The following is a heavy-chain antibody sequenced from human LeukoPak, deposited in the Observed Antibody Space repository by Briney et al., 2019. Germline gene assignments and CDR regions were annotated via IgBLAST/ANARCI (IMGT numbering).Heavy chain of an antibody. D-gene: IGHD6-19*01. V-gene: IGHV3-48*02. CDR1: GFTFSSYS. CDR3: ARDPNYGYSSGWYPFDY. Sequence: GGSLRLSCAASGFTFSSYSMNWVRQAPGKGLEWVSYISSRSSIIYYADSVKGRFTVSRDNAKNSLYLQMNSLRDEDTAVYYCARDPNYGYSSGWYPFDYWGQGILVTVSS. CDR2: ISSRSSII. J-gene: IGHJ4*02.